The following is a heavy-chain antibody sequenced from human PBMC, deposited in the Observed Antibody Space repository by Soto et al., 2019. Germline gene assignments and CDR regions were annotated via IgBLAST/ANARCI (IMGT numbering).Heavy chain of an antibody. CDR3: ARDRAAVYYYYGMDV. CDR1: GFTFSSYW. V-gene: IGHV3-74*01. D-gene: IGHD6-13*01. J-gene: IGHJ6*02. CDR2: INSDGSST. Sequence: PGGSLRLSCAASGFTFSSYWMHWVRQAPGKGLVWVSRINSDGSSTSYADSVKGRFTISRDNAKNTLYLQMNSLRAEDTAVYYCARDRAAVYYYYGMDVWGQGTTVTVSS.